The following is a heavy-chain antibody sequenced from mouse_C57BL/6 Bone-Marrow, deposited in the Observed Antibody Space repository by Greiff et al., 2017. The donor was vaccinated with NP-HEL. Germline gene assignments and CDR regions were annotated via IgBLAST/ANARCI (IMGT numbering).Heavy chain of an antibody. CDR1: GFNIKDYY. CDR3: ALVYYGRGDWYFDV. J-gene: IGHJ1*03. D-gene: IGHD1-1*01. CDR2: IDPEDGET. V-gene: IGHV14-2*01. Sequence: EVQLQQSGAELVKPGASVKLSCTASGFNIKDYYMHWVKQRTEQGLEWIGRIDPEDGETKYAPKFPGKATITADTSSNTAYLQLSSLTSEDTAVDYCALVYYGRGDWYFDVWGTGTTVTVSS.